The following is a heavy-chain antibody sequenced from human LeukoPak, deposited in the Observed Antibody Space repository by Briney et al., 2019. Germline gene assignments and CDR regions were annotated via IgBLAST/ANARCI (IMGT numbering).Heavy chain of an antibody. CDR3: APHRDGSYPFDF. Sequence: GGSLRLSCAASGFTFSSYSMNWVRQAPGKGLEWVSYISSSSSTICYADSVKGRFTISRDSAKNSLYLQMNSLRDEDTAVYYCAPHRDGSYPFDFWGQGTLVTVSS. D-gene: IGHD1-26*01. J-gene: IGHJ4*02. CDR1: GFTFSSYS. V-gene: IGHV3-48*02. CDR2: ISSSSSTI.